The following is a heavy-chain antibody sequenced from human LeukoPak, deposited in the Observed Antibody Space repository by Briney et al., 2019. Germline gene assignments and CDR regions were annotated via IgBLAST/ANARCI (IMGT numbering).Heavy chain of an antibody. Sequence: ASVKVSCKASGGTFSSYAISWVRQAPGQGLEWMGGIIPIIGTANYAQKFQGRVTITADESTSTAYMELSSLRSEDTAVYYCARSAYYDILAGYSPGAFDYWGQGTLVTVSS. CDR1: GGTFSSYA. V-gene: IGHV1-69*01. CDR2: IIPIIGTA. J-gene: IGHJ4*02. CDR3: ARSAYYDILAGYSPGAFDY. D-gene: IGHD3-9*01.